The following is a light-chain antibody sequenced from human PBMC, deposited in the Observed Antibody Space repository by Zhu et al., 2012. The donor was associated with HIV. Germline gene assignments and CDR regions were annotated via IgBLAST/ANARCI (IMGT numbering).Light chain of an antibody. CDR3: QQYGSSPRT. CDR1: QSVTNNY. CDR2: GAS. J-gene: IGKJ1*01. V-gene: IGKV3-20*01. Sequence: EIVLTQSPGTLSLSPGERATLSCRASQSVTNNYLAWYQQRVGQAPRLLIHGASSRATGIPDRFSGSGSETDFTLTITRLEPEDFAVYYCQQYGSSPRTFGQGTKVEIK.